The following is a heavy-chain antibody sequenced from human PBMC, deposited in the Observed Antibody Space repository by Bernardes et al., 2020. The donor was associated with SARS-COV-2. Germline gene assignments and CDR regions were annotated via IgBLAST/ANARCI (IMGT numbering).Heavy chain of an antibody. J-gene: IGHJ3*01. D-gene: IGHD1-26*01. CDR1: GASVNNVFNY. V-gene: IGHV4-61*01. Sequence: SEPLSLTCIVSGASVNNVFNYWSWLRQPPGKGLEWIGYIYYTGRPNYNPSLKSRVTMSVDTSNNQVSLKLRSVTAADTAIYYCARLMWGGSYPDAFDFWGQGTMVTISS. CDR2: IYYTGRP. CDR3: ARLMWGGSYPDAFDF.